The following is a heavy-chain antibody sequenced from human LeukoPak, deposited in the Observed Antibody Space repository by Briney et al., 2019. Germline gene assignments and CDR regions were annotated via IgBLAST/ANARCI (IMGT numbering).Heavy chain of an antibody. Sequence: PGGSLRLSCAASGLSISNFWMHWVRQAPGKGLEWVAIIDKNGNEIKYVDSVKGRFTLSRDNAKNSVYLQMNSLRTEDTALYYCVTDGDKWSDFEYWGQGTLVTVSS. CDR1: GLSISNFW. CDR2: IDKNGNEI. D-gene: IGHD7-27*01. J-gene: IGHJ4*02. V-gene: IGHV3-7*01. CDR3: VTDGDKWSDFEY.